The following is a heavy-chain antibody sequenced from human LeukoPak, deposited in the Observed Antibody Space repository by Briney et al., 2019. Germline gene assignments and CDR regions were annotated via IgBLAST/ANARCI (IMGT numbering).Heavy chain of an antibody. J-gene: IGHJ4*02. Sequence: GRSLRLSCAASGFTFSSYAMHWVRQAPGKGLQWVAVISYDGNNIFYADSVKGRFTISRDNSKNTLYLQMNSLRAEDTAVYYCAKGLANWGSRAYYFDYWGQGTLVTVSS. CDR2: ISYDGNNI. V-gene: IGHV3-30-3*01. CDR1: GFTFSSYA. CDR3: AKGLANWGSRAYYFDY. D-gene: IGHD7-27*01.